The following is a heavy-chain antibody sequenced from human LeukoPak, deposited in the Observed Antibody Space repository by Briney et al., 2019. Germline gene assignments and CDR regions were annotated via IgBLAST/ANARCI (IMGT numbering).Heavy chain of an antibody. CDR3: ARGRSWYEFGNWFDP. CDR2: IYHSGST. CDR1: GYSISSGYY. D-gene: IGHD6-13*01. J-gene: IGHJ5*02. Sequence: PSETLSLTCTVSGYSISSGYYWGWIRQPPGKGLEWIGSIYHSGSTNYNPSLKSRVTISVDTSKNQFSLKLSSVTAADTAVYYCARGRSWYEFGNWFDPWGQGTLVTVSS. V-gene: IGHV4-38-2*02.